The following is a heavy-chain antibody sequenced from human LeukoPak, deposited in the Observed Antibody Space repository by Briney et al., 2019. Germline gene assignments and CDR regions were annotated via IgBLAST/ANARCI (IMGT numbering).Heavy chain of an antibody. J-gene: IGHJ4*02. Sequence: GGSLRLSCAASGFTVSSNYMSWVRQAPGKGLEWVSVIYSGGSTYYADSVKGRFTVSRDNSKNTLYLQMNSLRTEDTAVFFCTRDLMNGWCFDYWGQGALVTVSS. D-gene: IGHD6-19*01. CDR2: IYSGGST. V-gene: IGHV3-53*05. CDR3: TRDLMNGWCFDY. CDR1: GFTVSSNY.